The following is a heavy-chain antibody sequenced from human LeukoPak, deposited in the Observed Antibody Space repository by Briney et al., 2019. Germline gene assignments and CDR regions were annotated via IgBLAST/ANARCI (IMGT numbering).Heavy chain of an antibody. J-gene: IGHJ6*02. V-gene: IGHV1-8*01. CDR3: HVDYTYGMDV. D-gene: IGHD4-11*01. Sequence: ASVKVSCKASGYTFISYDINWVRQATGQGLEWMGWLNPNSGNTGYAQKFQGRVTMTRNTSISTAYMELSSLRSEDTAVYYCHVDYTYGMDVWGQGTTVTVSS. CDR2: LNPNSGNT. CDR1: GYTFISYD.